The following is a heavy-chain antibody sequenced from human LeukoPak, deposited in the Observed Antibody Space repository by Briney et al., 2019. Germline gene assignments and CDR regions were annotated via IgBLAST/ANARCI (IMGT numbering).Heavy chain of an antibody. CDR2: ISGSGGST. CDR3: AKDTITRSSYPGWFDP. Sequence: GGSLTLACAASGFTFSSYAISWGRQAPGKGLEWVAAISGSGGSTYYPDSVKGRFTISRDNSKNPLYLQMNSLRAEDTAVYYCAKDTITRSSYPGWFDPWGQGTLVTVSS. CDR1: GFTFSSYA. J-gene: IGHJ5*02. D-gene: IGHD3-16*02. V-gene: IGHV3-23*01.